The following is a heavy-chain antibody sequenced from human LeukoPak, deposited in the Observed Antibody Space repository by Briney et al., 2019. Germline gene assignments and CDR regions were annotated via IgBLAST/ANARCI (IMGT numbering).Heavy chain of an antibody. CDR2: ISYDGSNK. Sequence: PGGSLRLSCAASGFTFSSYGMHWVRQAPGKGLEWVAVISYDGSNKYYADSVKGRFTISRDNSKNTLYLQMNSLRAGDTAVYYCAKDRYDILTVDYWGQGTLVTVSS. D-gene: IGHD3-9*01. CDR3: AKDRYDILTVDY. V-gene: IGHV3-30*18. CDR1: GFTFSSYG. J-gene: IGHJ4*02.